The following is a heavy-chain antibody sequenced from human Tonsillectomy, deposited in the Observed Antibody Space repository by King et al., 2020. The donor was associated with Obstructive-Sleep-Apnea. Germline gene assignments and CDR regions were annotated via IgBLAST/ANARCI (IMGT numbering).Heavy chain of an antibody. CDR1: GFTFDDYA. CDR3: AKPTFLVRGSFDY. D-gene: IGHD2/OR15-2a*01. Sequence: VQLVESGGGLVQPGRSLRLSCAASGFTFDDYAMHWVRQAPGKGLEWVSGISWNSGSIGYADSVKGRFTISRDNAKNSLYLQMNSLRAEGTALYYCAKPTFLVRGSFDYWGQGTLVTVSS. J-gene: IGHJ4*02. CDR2: ISWNSGSI. V-gene: IGHV3-9*01.